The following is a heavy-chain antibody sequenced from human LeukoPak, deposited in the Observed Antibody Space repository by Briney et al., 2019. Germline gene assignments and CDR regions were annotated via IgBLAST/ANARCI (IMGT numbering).Heavy chain of an antibody. CDR1: GFTFDDYA. V-gene: IGHV3-9*01. J-gene: IGHJ4*02. Sequence: PGGSLRLSCAASGFTFDDYAMPWVRQAPGKGLEWVSGISWDSGSIGYADSVKGRFTISRDNARNSLYLQMNSLRAEDTALYYCAKDFAYGGSGFDYWGQGTLATVSS. CDR2: ISWDSGSI. CDR3: AKDFAYGGSGFDY. D-gene: IGHD2-21*01.